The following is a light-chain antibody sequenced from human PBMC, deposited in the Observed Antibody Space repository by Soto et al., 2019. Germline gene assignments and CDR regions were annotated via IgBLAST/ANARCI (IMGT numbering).Light chain of an antibody. V-gene: IGKV3-20*01. CDR3: QQYSSSPSWT. J-gene: IGKJ1*01. CDR1: QSVSSSY. CDR2: GAS. Sequence: EIVLTQSPGTLSLSPGERATLSCRASQSVSSSYLTWYQQNPGQAPRLLIYGASSRATGIPDRFSGSGSGTDFTLTISRLEPEDFAVYYCQQYSSSPSWTFGQGTKVEIK.